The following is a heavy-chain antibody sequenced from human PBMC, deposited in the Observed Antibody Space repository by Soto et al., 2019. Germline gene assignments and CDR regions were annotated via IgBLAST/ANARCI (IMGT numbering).Heavy chain of an antibody. CDR2: ISYDGSNK. J-gene: IGHJ4*02. CDR1: GFTFSSYG. CDR3: AKTMVRGVPNFDY. V-gene: IGHV3-30*18. D-gene: IGHD3-10*01. Sequence: QVQLVESGGGVVQPGRSLRLSCAASGFTFSSYGMHWVRQAPGKGLEWVAVISYDGSNKYYADSVKGRFTISRDNSKNTLYLQMNSLRAEDTAVYYCAKTMVRGVPNFDYWGQGTLVTVSS.